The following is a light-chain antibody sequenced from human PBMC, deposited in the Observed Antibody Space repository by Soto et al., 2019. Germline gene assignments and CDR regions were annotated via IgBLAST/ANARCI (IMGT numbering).Light chain of an antibody. CDR3: QQSGGSPRT. J-gene: IGKJ1*01. Sequence: EIVLTQSPGTLSLSPGERATLSCRASQSINNNYLAWYPQKRGQAPRLLIYGASSRATGIPDRFSGSGSGTDFTLTISRLEPEDFAVYYCQQSGGSPRTFGQGPKVEIK. CDR1: QSINNNY. CDR2: GAS. V-gene: IGKV3-20*01.